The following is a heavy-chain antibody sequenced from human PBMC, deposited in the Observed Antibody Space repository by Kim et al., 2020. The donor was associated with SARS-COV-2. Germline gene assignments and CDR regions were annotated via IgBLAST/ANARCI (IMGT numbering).Heavy chain of an antibody. CDR2: IIPIFGTA. D-gene: IGHD5-18*01. CDR1: GGTFSSYA. J-gene: IGHJ6*02. Sequence: SVKVSCKASGGTFSSYAISWVRQAPGQGLEWMGGIIPIFGTANYAQKFQGRVTITADESTSTAYMELSSLRSEDTAVYYCASVGVDTAMVASPHYYYYYYGMDVWGQGTTVTVSS. CDR3: ASVGVDTAMVASPHYYYYYYGMDV. V-gene: IGHV1-69*13.